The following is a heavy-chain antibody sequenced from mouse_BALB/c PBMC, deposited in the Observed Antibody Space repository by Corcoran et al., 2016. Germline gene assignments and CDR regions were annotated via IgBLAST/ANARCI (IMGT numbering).Heavy chain of an antibody. D-gene: IGHD3-2*01. CDR3: ARWTARALYAMDY. CDR1: GDSFTSYY. Sequence: QVQLQQSGPELVKPGASVKISCKASGDSFTSYYIHWVKQRPGQGLEWIGWIIPGSGNTKYNEKFKGKATLTADTSSSTAYMQLSSLTSEDSAVYFCARWTARALYAMDYWGQGTSVTVSS. J-gene: IGHJ4*01. CDR2: IIPGSGNT. V-gene: IGHV1-66*01.